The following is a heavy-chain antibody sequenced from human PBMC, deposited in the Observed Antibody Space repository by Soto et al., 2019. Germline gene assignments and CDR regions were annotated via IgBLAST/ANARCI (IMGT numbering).Heavy chain of an antibody. CDR3: VRHDTGMGAAGTYRYFDD. V-gene: IGHV4-39*01. CDR1: GGSFSSSNYY. D-gene: IGHD6-13*01. CDR2: GSYSGNT. J-gene: IGHJ4*02. Sequence: SETLSLTCTVSGGSFSSSNYYWGWVRQPPGKGLEWIGSGSYSGNTYYKSSLKSRVTISVDTSRNQFSLKLNSATAADTAVYYCVRHDTGMGAAGTYRYFDDWGQGTLVTVSS.